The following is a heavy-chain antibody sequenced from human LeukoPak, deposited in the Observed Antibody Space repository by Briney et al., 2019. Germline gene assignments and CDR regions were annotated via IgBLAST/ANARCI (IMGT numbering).Heavy chain of an antibody. J-gene: IGHJ5*02. CDR2: IIPIFGTA. CDR3: ARLIPHYYDSSGPNWFDP. CDR1: GGTFSSYA. Sequence: ASVKVSCKASGGTFSSYAISWARQAPGQGLEWMGGIIPIFGTANYAQKFQGRVTITADESTSTAYMELSSLRSEDTAVYYCARLIPHYYDSSGPNWFDPWGQGTLVTVSS. V-gene: IGHV1-69*01. D-gene: IGHD3-22*01.